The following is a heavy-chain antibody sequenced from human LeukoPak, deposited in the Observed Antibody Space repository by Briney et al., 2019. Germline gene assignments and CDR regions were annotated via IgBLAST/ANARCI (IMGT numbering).Heavy chain of an antibody. CDR2: INPVDFDT. CDR1: GYSFARNW. D-gene: IGHD2-21*01. CDR3: ARHVRDTSDSSRRFDY. V-gene: IGHV5-51*01. Sequence: KAGESLKISCKGSGYSFARNWVGWIRQMPGKGLEWMGIINPVDFDTRYSPSFQGQVTMSADRSISTAYLQWSSLKASDSATYYCARHVRDTSDSSRRFDYWGQGSLVTVSS. J-gene: IGHJ4*02.